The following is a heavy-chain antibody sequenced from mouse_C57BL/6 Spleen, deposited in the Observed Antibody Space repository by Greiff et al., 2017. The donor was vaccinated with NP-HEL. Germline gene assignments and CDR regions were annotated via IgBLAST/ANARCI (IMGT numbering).Heavy chain of an antibody. Sequence: VQLQQSGPVLVKPGASVKMSCKASGYTFTDYYMNWVKQSHGKSLEWIGVINPYNGGTSYNQKFKGKATLTVDKSSSTAYMELNSLTSADAAVYYCARSITTVVAKDYAMDYWGQGTSVTVSS. D-gene: IGHD1-1*01. CDR3: ARSITTVVAKDYAMDY. CDR1: GYTFTDYY. J-gene: IGHJ4*01. CDR2: INPYNGGT. V-gene: IGHV1-19*01.